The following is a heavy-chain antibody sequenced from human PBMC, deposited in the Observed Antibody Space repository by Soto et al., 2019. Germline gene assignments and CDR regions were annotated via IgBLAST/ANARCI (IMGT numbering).Heavy chain of an antibody. Sequence: QVQLQESGPGLVKPSETLSLTCTVSGGSISSYYWSWIRQPPGKGLEWIGYIYYSGSTNYNPSLKSRVTISVDPSKNQFSLKLSSVTAADTAVYYCARSYYDILTGYYYYYYYGMDVWGQGTTVTVSS. J-gene: IGHJ6*02. V-gene: IGHV4-59*01. CDR2: IYYSGST. CDR3: ARSYYDILTGYYYYYYYGMDV. CDR1: GGSISSYY. D-gene: IGHD3-9*01.